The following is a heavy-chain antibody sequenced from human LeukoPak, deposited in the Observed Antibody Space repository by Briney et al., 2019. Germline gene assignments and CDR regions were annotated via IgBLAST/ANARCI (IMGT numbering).Heavy chain of an antibody. CDR2: INPNINGT. J-gene: IGHJ5*02. CDR1: GYTFTGYY. D-gene: IGHD1-14*01. V-gene: IGHV1-2*02. CDR3: ARDFWGTRGSTNWFDP. Sequence: GASVKVSCKASGYTFTGYYIHWVRQAPGQGLEWMGWINPNINGTNYAQKFQGRVTMTGDRSISTAYMELSRLRSDDTAVYYCARDFWGTRGSTNWFDPWGQGTLVTVSS.